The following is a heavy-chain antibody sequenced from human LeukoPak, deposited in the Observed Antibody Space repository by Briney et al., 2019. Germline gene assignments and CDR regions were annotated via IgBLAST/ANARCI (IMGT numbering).Heavy chain of an antibody. V-gene: IGHV3-23*01. CDR1: GFTFSDYA. CDR2: ISGSDGST. J-gene: IGHJ5*02. Sequence: PGGSLRLSCAASGFTFSDYAMSWVRQAPGKGLEWVSVISGSDGSTHYADSVKGRFTISRDNSKTTPYLHMNSLRAEDTAVYYCARGLGTRYGDYSVWFDPWGQGTLVTVSS. CDR3: ARGLGTRYGDYSVWFDP. D-gene: IGHD4-17*01.